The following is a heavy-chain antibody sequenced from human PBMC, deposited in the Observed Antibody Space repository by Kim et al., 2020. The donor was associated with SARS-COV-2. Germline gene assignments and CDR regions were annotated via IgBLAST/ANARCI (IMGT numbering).Heavy chain of an antibody. CDR2: INTNTGNP. J-gene: IGHJ6*03. CDR1: GYTFTSYA. D-gene: IGHD6-6*01. V-gene: IGHV7-4-1*02. Sequence: ASVKVSCKASGYTFTSYAMNWVRQAPGQGLEWMGWINTNTGNPTYAHGFTGRFVFSLDTSVSTAYLQISSLKAEDTAVYYCARGGGSASYYYYYYMHVWGKGTTVTVSS. CDR3: ARGGGSASYYYYYYMHV.